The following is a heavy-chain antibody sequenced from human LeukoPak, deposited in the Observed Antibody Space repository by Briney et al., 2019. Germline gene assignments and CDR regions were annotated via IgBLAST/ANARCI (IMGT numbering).Heavy chain of an antibody. J-gene: IGHJ3*02. D-gene: IGHD3-16*01. CDR2: ISGSSSNT. CDR1: GGTFSSHA. V-gene: IGHV1-18*01. Sequence: ASVKVSCKASGGTFSSHAISWVRQAPGQGLEWMGWISGSSSNTNYAQRLQGRVTMTTDTSTTTAYMELRSLRSDDTAVYYCARATGSWGHDGFDIWGQGTMVTVSS. CDR3: ARATGSWGHDGFDI.